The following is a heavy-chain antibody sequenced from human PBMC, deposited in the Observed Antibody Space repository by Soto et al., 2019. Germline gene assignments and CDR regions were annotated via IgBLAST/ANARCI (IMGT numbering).Heavy chain of an antibody. CDR3: ARDYYDRSRNAFDI. CDR1: GDSISSGDYY. D-gene: IGHD3-22*01. J-gene: IGHJ3*02. V-gene: IGHV4-30-4*01. CDR2: IHYSGIT. Sequence: SETLSLTCTVSGDSISSGDYYWSWIRQPPGKGLEWIGYIHYSGITYYNPSLKSRVSISVDRSKSQISLKVRSVTAADTAVYYCARDYYDRSRNAFDIWGRGTMVTVSS.